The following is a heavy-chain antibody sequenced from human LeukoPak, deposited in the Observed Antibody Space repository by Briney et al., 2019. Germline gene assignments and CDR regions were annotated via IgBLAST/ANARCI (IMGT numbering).Heavy chain of an antibody. J-gene: IGHJ4*02. V-gene: IGHV4-34*01. D-gene: IGHD6-13*01. Sequence: SETLSLTCAVYGGSFSGYYWSWIRQPPGKGLEWIGEINHSGSTNYNPSLKSRVTISVDTSKNQFSLKLSSVTAADTAVYYCARRAGYSSSWYPGPTHFDYWGQGTLVTVSS. CDR2: INHSGST. CDR1: GGSFSGYY. CDR3: ARRAGYSSSWYPGPTHFDY.